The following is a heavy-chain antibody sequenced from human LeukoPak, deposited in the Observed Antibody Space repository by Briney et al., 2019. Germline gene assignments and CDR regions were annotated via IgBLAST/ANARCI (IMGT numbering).Heavy chain of an antibody. CDR3: ARGNTYCGGDCYRTFDY. CDR1: GFTFSSYA. D-gene: IGHD2-21*02. CDR2: ISGSGSIK. V-gene: IGHV3-48*03. J-gene: IGHJ4*02. Sequence: PGGSLRLSCAASGFTFSSYAMSWVRQAPGKGLEWISYISGSGSIKYYGDSVKGRLTISRDNAKDSLYLQMNSLRAEDTAVYYCARGNTYCGGDCYRTFDYWGQGTLVTVSS.